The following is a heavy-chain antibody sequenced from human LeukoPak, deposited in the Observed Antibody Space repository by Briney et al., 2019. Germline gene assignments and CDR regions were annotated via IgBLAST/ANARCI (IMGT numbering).Heavy chain of an antibody. CDR3: ARNHGGWFDS. Sequence: KSSETLSLTCTVSGGSISSYYWSWIRQPPGKGLEWIGYIYYSGTTKYNPSLKSRVTISVDTSKNQFSLKVNSVTAADTAAYYCARNHGGWFDSWGQGTLVTVSS. D-gene: IGHD4-23*01. J-gene: IGHJ5*01. V-gene: IGHV4-59*01. CDR1: GGSISSYY. CDR2: IYYSGTT.